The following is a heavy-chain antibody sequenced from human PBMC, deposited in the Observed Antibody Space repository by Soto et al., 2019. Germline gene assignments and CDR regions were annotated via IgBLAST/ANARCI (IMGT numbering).Heavy chain of an antibody. Sequence: QVHLVQSGAELKKPGASVKVSCRASGYTFSTYGIRWVRQAPGQGLEWMGWLSPYNGDKKSAQKVQVRVIMTTDPSTGTAYMWPSSLGSDNKAVYFCARVTGAAITDLDYWGLGPLVIVSS. CDR1: GYTFSTYG. D-gene: IGHD2-21*02. V-gene: IGHV1-18*04. CDR2: LSPYNGDK. CDR3: ARVTGAAITDLDY. J-gene: IGHJ4*02.